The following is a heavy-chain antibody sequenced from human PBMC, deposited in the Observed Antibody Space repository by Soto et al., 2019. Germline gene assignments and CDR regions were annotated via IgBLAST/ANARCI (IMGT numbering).Heavy chain of an antibody. CDR3: ARRGSGSYYDY. V-gene: IGHV3-23*01. CDR1: GFTFSSYA. CDR2: ISGSGDST. Sequence: EVQLLESGGGLVQPGGSLRLSCAASGFTFSSYAMRWVRQGPVRGLEWVSAISGSGDSTYYADSVKGRFTIARDNSKNTLYLQMNILRSEYTTVYYCARRGSGSYYDYWCQGTLVSVSS. D-gene: IGHD1-26*01. J-gene: IGHJ4*02.